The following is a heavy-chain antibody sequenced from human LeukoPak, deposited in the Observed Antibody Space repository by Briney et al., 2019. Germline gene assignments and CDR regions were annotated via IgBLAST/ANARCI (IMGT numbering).Heavy chain of an antibody. CDR2: IGGSGAST. Sequence: AGSLSLSCAASGFTFSNYVVRWVRQAPGKGLEWISSIGGSGASTYYADPVKGRFTVSRDNSKNTLFLKLNSARDEDAAVYYCAKRATETGGDFDYWGLGSVVSVSS. V-gene: IGHV3-23*01. CDR3: AKRATETGGDFDY. D-gene: IGHD1-1*01. CDR1: GFTFSNYV. J-gene: IGHJ4*02.